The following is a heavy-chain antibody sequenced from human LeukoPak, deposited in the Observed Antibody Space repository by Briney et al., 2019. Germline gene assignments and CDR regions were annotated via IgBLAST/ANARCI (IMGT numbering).Heavy chain of an antibody. V-gene: IGHV3-7*03. D-gene: IGHD4-17*01. J-gene: IGHJ4*02. CDR3: ARETVDYGDYVDY. CDR2: IKQDGSEK. Sequence: GGSLRLSCAASGFTFSSYWMSWVRQAPGKGLEWVANIKQDGSEKYYVDSVKGRFTISRDNAKNSLYLQMSSLRAEDTAVYYCARETVDYGDYVDYWGQGTLVTVSS. CDR1: GFTFSSYW.